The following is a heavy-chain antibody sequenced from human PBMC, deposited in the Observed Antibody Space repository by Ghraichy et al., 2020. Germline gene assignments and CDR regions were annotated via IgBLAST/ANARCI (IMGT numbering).Heavy chain of an antibody. CDR1: GFALSNYW. J-gene: IGHJ4*02. CDR2: IKSDGTDR. D-gene: IGHD2-15*01. Sequence: LSLTCAASGFALSNYWMHWVRQAPGKGLLWVSRIKSDGTDRTYADSVKGRFTISRDNAKNTLYLQMNSLRDEDTAVYYCGREYCRGGRGFFVTGGSHLDSSGQRLLVTV. V-gene: IGHV3-74*01. CDR3: GREYCRGGRGFFVTGGSHLDS.